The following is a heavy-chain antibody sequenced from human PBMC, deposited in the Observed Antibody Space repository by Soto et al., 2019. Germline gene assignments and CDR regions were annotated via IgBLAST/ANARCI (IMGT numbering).Heavy chain of an antibody. CDR2: INVYNGNT. J-gene: IGHJ5*02. D-gene: IGHD3-10*01. V-gene: IGHV1-18*01. CDR1: GYTFTNYG. Sequence: QVQLVQSGGEVKKPGASVKVSCKASGYTFTNYGISWVRQAPGQGREWMGWINVYNGNTKYAQKVQGRVTMTTDTSKRTAYMELRRLRSDDTAVYYCARGVGSGSYYNQYTWFDPWGQGTLVTVSS. CDR3: ARGVGSGSYYNQYTWFDP.